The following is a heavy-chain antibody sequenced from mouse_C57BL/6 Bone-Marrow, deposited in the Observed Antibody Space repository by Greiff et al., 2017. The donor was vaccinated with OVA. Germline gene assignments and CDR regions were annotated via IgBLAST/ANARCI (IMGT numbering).Heavy chain of an antibody. CDR2: IDPENGDT. D-gene: IGHD1-1*01. V-gene: IGHV14-4*01. CDR1: GFNIKDDY. Sequence: QLQESGAELVRPGASVKLSCTASGFNIKDDYMHWVKQRPEQGLEWIGWIDPENGDTEYASKFQGKATITADTSSNTAYLQLSSLTSEDTAVYYCTTAYDFDYWGQGTTLTVSS. J-gene: IGHJ2*01. CDR3: TTAYDFDY.